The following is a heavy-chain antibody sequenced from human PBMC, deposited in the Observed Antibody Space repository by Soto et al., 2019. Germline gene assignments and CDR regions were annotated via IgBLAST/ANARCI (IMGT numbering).Heavy chain of an antibody. D-gene: IGHD1-26*01. Sequence: ASVKVSCKASGYTFTSYGISWVRQAPGQGLEWMGWISAYNGNTNYAQKLQGRVTMTTDTSTSTAYMELRSLRSDDTAVYYCASGVGATPTDYYFDYWGQGILVTVSS. CDR2: ISAYNGNT. CDR1: GYTFTSYG. J-gene: IGHJ4*02. V-gene: IGHV1-18*01. CDR3: ASGVGATPTDYYFDY.